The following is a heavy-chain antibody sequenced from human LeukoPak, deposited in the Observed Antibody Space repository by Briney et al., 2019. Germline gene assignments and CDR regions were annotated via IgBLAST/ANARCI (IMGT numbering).Heavy chain of an antibody. CDR2: IYHQAGT. J-gene: IGHJ3*02. CDR1: GGYMENIY. CDR3: AKIKTTFGVVTHAFDI. Sequence: SETLSLTCTVSGGYMENIYWHWIRQPPGKGLEWIGYIYHQAGTEYNPSLKNRVAISVDTSKNQFSLKLSTVTAADTAVYYCAKIKTTFGVVTHAFDIWGQGTIVTVSP. V-gene: IGHV4-59*01. D-gene: IGHD3-3*01.